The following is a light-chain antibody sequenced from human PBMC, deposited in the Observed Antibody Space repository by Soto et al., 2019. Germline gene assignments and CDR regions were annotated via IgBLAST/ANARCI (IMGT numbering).Light chain of an antibody. CDR2: DAS. CDR1: HDITNH. CDR3: QQYDNLFT. V-gene: IGKV1-33*01. Sequence: DIQMTQSPSSLSASVGDRVTITCQASHDITNHLNWNHQKPGKAPKLLIYDASNLAKGVPSRFSGSGSGTEFTFTISSLQPEDIAAYYCQQYDNLFTFGPGTKVEIK. J-gene: IGKJ3*01.